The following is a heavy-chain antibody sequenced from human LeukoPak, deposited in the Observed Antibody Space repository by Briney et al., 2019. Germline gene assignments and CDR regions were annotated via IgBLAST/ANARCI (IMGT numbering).Heavy chain of an antibody. CDR3: ARGGHSSGWYLHYFDY. CDR2: TNEDGRIT. D-gene: IGHD6-19*01. CDR1: GFTFSSYW. J-gene: IGHJ4*02. Sequence: GGSLRLSCGASGFTFSSYWMHWVRQAPGKGLVRVSRTNEDGRITNYADSVQGRFTISRDNAKNTLYLQMNSLRAEDTAVYYCARGGHSSGWYLHYFDYWGQGTLVTVSS. V-gene: IGHV3-74*01.